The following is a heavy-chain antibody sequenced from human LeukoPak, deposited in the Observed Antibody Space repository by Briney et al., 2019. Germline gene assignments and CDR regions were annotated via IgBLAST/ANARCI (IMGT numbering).Heavy chain of an antibody. D-gene: IGHD5-12*01. V-gene: IGHV4-39*07. CDR3: ASYSGYGYYFDY. CDR1: GGSISSSSYY. J-gene: IGHJ4*02. CDR2: IYYSGST. Sequence: PSETLSLTCTVSGGSISSSSYYWGWIRQPPGKGLEWTGSIYYSGSTYYNPSLKSRVTISVDTSKNQFSLKLSSVTAADTAVYYCASYSGYGYYFDYWGQGTLVTVSS.